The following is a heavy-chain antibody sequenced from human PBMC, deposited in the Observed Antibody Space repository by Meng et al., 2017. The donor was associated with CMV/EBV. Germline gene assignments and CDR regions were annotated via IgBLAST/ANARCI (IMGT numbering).Heavy chain of an antibody. CDR2: INHSGST. CDR3: ARNQWLGPFDY. CDR1: GGSFSGYY. J-gene: IGHJ4*02. Sequence: GSLRLSCAVYGGSFSGYYWSWIRQPPGKGLEWIGEINHSGSTNYNPSLKRRVTISVDTSKNQFSLKLSSVTAADTAVYYCARNQWLGPFDYWGQGTLVTVSS. V-gene: IGHV4-34*01. D-gene: IGHD6-19*01.